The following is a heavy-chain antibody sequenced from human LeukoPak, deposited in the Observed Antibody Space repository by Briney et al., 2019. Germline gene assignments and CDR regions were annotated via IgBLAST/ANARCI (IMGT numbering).Heavy chain of an antibody. CDR2: LYSGGTT. CDR3: AKSWGVEYSSGFYIGVDY. J-gene: IGHJ4*02. V-gene: IGHV3-53*05. CDR1: GFSVSSSY. Sequence: GGSLRLSCAASGFSVSSSYVSWVRQAPGKGLEWVSVLYSGGTTYYADSVKGRFTISRDNSKSTVYLQMNSLTAEDTAVFYCAKSWGVEYSSGFYIGVDYWGQGTLVTVSS. D-gene: IGHD3-22*01.